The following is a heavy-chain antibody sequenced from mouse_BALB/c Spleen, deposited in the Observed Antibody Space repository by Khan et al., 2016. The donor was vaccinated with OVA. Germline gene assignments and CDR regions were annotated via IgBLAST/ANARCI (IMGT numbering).Heavy chain of an antibody. Sequence: EVQLQESGGGIVQPGGSLKRSCAASRFPISSYGMSSVRPTPDTMLELVAPIASNGVSTAYPDSVTRRFTISGDNAKKALYRKMRSLKSEDTAMYYSARSAIWGQGTTRKDSS. CDR1: RFPISSYG. V-gene: IGHV5-6-3*01. CDR3: ARSAI. J-gene: IGHJ2*01. CDR2: IASNGVST.